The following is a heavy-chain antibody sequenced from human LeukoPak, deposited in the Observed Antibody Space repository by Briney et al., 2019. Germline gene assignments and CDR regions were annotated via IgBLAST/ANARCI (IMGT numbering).Heavy chain of an antibody. CDR2: INHSGST. D-gene: IGHD2-2*01. Sequence: SETLSLTCAVYGGSFSGYYRSWIRQPPGKGLEWIGEINHSGSTNYNPSLKSRVTISVDTSRNQFSLKLSSVTAADTAVYYCARGGPRCDSTSCYDWGFDYWGQGTLVTVSS. V-gene: IGHV4-34*01. J-gene: IGHJ4*02. CDR3: ARGGPRCDSTSCYDWGFDY. CDR1: GGSFSGYY.